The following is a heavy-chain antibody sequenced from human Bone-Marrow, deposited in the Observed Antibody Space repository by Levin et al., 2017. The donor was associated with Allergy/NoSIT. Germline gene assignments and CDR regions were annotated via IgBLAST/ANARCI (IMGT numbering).Heavy chain of an antibody. CDR2: ISYDGSNK. D-gene: IGHD3-10*01. V-gene: IGHV3-30*04. Sequence: GESLKISCAASGFTFSSYAMHWVRQAPGKGLEWVAVISYDGSNKYYADSVKGRFTISRDNSKNTLYLQMNSLRAEDTAVYYCAGSSYGSGSYFYWGQGTLVTVSS. CDR1: GFTFSSYA. J-gene: IGHJ4*02. CDR3: AGSSYGSGSYFY.